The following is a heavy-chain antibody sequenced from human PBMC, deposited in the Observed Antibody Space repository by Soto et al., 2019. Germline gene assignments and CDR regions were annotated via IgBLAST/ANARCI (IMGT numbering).Heavy chain of an antibody. CDR2: ISSSSSYI. CDR1: GFTFSSYR. CDR3: AGDQADNWYFDL. V-gene: IGHV3-21*01. Sequence: EVQLVESGGGLVKPGGSLRLSCAASGFTFSSYRMNWVRQAPGKGLEWVSSISSSSSYIYYADSVKGRFTISRDNAKNSLYLHLNSLRAEDTALYYCAGDQADNWYFDLWGRGTLVTVSS. J-gene: IGHJ2*01. D-gene: IGHD6-19*01.